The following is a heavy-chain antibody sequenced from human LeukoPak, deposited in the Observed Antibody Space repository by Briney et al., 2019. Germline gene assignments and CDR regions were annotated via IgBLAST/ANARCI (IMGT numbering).Heavy chain of an antibody. CDR3: ARPGAVAGRRVGYFDY. CDR2: INHSGST. Sequence: PSETLSLTCAVYGGSFSGYYWGWIRQPPGKGLEWIGEINHSGSTNYNPSLKSRVTISVDTSKNQFSLKLSSVTAADTAVYYCARPGAVAGRRVGYFDYWGQGTLVTVSS. CDR1: GGSFSGYY. V-gene: IGHV4-34*01. D-gene: IGHD6-19*01. J-gene: IGHJ4*02.